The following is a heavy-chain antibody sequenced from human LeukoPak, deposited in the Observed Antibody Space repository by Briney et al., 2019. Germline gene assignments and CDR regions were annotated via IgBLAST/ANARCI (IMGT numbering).Heavy chain of an antibody. J-gene: IGHJ6*03. Sequence: PGGSQRLSCAASGFTFSSYSMNWVRQAPGKGLEWVSSISSSSSYIYYADSVKGRFTISRDNAKNSLYLQMNSLRAEDTAVYYCARAPGYSYGTLIYYYYYYYMDVWGKGTTVTVSS. V-gene: IGHV3-21*01. CDR1: GFTFSSYS. D-gene: IGHD5-18*01. CDR3: ARAPGYSYGTLIYYYYYYYMDV. CDR2: ISSSSSYI.